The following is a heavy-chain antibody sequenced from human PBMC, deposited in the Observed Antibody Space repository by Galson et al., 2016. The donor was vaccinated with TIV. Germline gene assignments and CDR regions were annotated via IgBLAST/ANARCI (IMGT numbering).Heavy chain of an antibody. V-gene: IGHV4-4*09. CDR3: VIGSLDL. CDR1: GGAISGYY. CDR2: IYSTGST. Sequence: SETLSLTCTVSGGAISGYYWSWVRQPPGKGLEWIGYIYSTGSTNFNPSLKSRVTMSVDTSKNQFPLRLSSVTAADTALYYCVIGSLDLWGQGTFVTVSS. J-gene: IGHJ5*02.